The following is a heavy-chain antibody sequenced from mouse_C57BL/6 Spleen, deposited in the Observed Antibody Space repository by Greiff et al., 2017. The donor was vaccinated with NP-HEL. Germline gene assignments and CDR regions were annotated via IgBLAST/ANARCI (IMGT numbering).Heavy chain of an antibody. J-gene: IGHJ2*01. CDR3: ARRVHYFDY. Sequence: EVHLVESGGGLVKPGGSLKLSCAASGFTFSDYGMHWVRQAPEKGLEWVAYISSGSSTIYYADTVKGRFTISRDNAKNTLFLQMTSLRSEDTSMYYCARRVHYFDYWGQGTTLTVSS. CDR2: ISSGSSTI. CDR1: GFTFSDYG. V-gene: IGHV5-17*01.